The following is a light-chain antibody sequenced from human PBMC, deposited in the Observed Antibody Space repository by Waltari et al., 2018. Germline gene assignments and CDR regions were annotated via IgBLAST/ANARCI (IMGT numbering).Light chain of an antibody. CDR1: QRLVHSDGNTY. J-gene: IGKJ2*01. Sequence: DAVLTQSPLSLPVTLGQPASISCRSSQRLVHSDGNTYLHWSQQRPGQSPRRLIYKLSTRDAGVPDRVSGSVSGTDFTLKISRVEAEDVGVYYCMQNTDWPYTFGQGTMLEIK. CDR2: KLS. CDR3: MQNTDWPYT. V-gene: IGKV2-30*02.